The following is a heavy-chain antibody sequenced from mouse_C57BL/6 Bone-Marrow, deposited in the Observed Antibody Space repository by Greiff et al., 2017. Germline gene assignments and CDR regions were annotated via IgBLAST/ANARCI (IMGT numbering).Heavy chain of an antibody. CDR1: GYTFTSYG. Sequence: VQLQQSGAELARPGASVKLSCKASGYTFTSYGLSWVKQRTGQGLEWIGEIYPRSGNTYYNEKFKGKATLTADKSSSTAYMELRSLTSEDSAVYFCARSRYYYGSSYVFAYWGQGTLVTVSA. D-gene: IGHD1-1*01. V-gene: IGHV1-81*01. J-gene: IGHJ3*01. CDR2: IYPRSGNT. CDR3: ARSRYYYGSSYVFAY.